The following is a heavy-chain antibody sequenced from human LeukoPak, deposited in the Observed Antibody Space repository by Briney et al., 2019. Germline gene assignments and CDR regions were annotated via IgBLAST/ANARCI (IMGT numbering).Heavy chain of an antibody. CDR3: ARDRSIAVAGGDNWFDP. J-gene: IGHJ5*02. CDR1: GGSISSSSYY. CDR2: IYYSGST. V-gene: IGHV4-61*01. Sequence: SETLSLTCTVSGGSISSSSYYWSWIRQPPGKGLEWIGYIYYSGSTNYNPSLKSRVTISVDTSKNQFSLKLSSVTAADTAVYYCARDRSIAVAGGDNWFDPWGQGTLVTVSS. D-gene: IGHD6-19*01.